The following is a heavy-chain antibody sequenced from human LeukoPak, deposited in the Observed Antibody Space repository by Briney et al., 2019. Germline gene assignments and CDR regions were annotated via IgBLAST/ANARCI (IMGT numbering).Heavy chain of an antibody. Sequence: WVAVIWYAGSNKYYADSVKGRFTISRDNSKNTLYLQMNSLRAEDTAVYYCARASSSSLDYWGQGTLVTVSS. D-gene: IGHD6-13*01. CDR3: ARASSSSLDY. V-gene: IGHV3-33*01. CDR2: IWYAGSNK. J-gene: IGHJ4*02.